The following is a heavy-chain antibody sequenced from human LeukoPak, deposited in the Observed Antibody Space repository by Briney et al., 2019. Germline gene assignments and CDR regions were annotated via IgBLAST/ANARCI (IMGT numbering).Heavy chain of an antibody. CDR1: GYTFTGYY. D-gene: IGHD3-22*01. Sequence: ASVEVSCKASGYTFTGYYMHWVRQAPGQGLEWMGRINPNSGGTNYAQKFQGRVTMTRDTSISTAYMELSRLRSDDTAVYYCARVAEDDSLDYWGQGALVTVSS. V-gene: IGHV1-2*06. CDR3: ARVAEDDSLDY. CDR2: INPNSGGT. J-gene: IGHJ4*02.